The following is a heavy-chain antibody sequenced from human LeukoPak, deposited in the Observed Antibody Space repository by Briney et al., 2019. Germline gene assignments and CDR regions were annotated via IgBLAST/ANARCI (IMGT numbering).Heavy chain of an antibody. CDR2: ISAYNGNT. Sequence: GASVKVSCKASGYTFTSYGISWVRQAPGQGLEWMGWISAYNGNTNYAQKLQGRVTMTTDTSTSTAYMELRSLRSDDTAVYYCATRGPHSGYGGDFDYWGQGTLVTVSS. CDR1: GYTFTSYG. CDR3: ATRGPHSGYGGDFDY. J-gene: IGHJ4*02. D-gene: IGHD5-12*01. V-gene: IGHV1-18*01.